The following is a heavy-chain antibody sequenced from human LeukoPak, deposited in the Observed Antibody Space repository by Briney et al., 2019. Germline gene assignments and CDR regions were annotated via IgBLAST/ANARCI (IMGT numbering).Heavy chain of an antibody. J-gene: IGHJ4*02. V-gene: IGHV3-23*01. Sequence: GGSLRLSCAASGFTFSNAWMSWVRQAPGKGLEWVSAISGSGGSTYYADSVKGRFTISRDNSKNTLYLQMNSLRAEDTAVYYCAKDRDIVVVVAAFDYWGQGTLVTVSS. CDR2: ISGSGGST. CDR3: AKDRDIVVVVAAFDY. CDR1: GFTFSNAW. D-gene: IGHD2-15*01.